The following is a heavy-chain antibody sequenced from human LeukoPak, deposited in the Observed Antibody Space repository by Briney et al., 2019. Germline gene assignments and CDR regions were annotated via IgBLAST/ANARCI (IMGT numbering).Heavy chain of an antibody. CDR3: ARDPRRWNCSSTSCYDADAFDI. J-gene: IGHJ3*02. CDR2: IYYSGST. V-gene: IGHV4-59*01. D-gene: IGHD2-2*01. Sequence: SETLSLTCTVSGGSISSDYWSWIRQPPGKGLEWIGYIYYSGSTNYNPSLKSRVTISVDTSKNQFSLKLSSVTAADTAVYYCARDPRRWNCSSTSCYDADAFDIWGQGTMVTVSS. CDR1: GGSISSDY.